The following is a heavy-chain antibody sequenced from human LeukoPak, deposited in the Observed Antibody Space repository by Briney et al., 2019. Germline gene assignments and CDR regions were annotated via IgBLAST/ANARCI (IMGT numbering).Heavy chain of an antibody. J-gene: IGHJ6*02. CDR3: ARDAGTSYHYYYYYGMDV. CDR1: GGSISSYY. V-gene: IGHV4-4*07. Sequence: SETLSLTCTVSGGSISSYYWSWIRQPAGKGLEWIGRIYTSGSTNYNPSLKSRVTMPVDTSKNQFSLKLSSVTAADTAVYYCARDAGTSYHYYYYYGMDVWGQGTTVTVSS. D-gene: IGHD1-1*01. CDR2: IYTSGST.